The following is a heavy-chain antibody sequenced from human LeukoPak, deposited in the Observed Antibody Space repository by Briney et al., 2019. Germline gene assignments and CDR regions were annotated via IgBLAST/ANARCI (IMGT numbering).Heavy chain of an antibody. CDR3: VSAMKYYYYYMDV. D-gene: IGHD2-2*01. CDR2: INSDGSST. J-gene: IGHJ6*03. V-gene: IGHV3-74*01. Sequence: GGPLRLSCAASGFTFSSYWMHWVRQAPGKGLVWVSRINSDGSSTSYADSVKGRFTISRDNAKNTLYLQMNSLRAEDTAVYYCVSAMKYYYYYMDVWGKGTTVTVSS. CDR1: GFTFSSYW.